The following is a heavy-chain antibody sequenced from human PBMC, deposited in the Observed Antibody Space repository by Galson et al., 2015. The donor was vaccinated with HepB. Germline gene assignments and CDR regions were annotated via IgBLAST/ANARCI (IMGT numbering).Heavy chain of an antibody. Sequence: SLRLSCAASGFTFSSLGMTWVRQAPGKGLECVSAISVSGGSTDYADSVRGRFTISRDNFNNMLYLQMNNLRAEDTAVYYCAKGTTNIDSWGQGIQVTVSS. CDR2: ISVSGGST. J-gene: IGHJ4*02. V-gene: IGHV3-23*01. D-gene: IGHD1-1*01. CDR1: GFTFSSLG. CDR3: AKGTTNIDS.